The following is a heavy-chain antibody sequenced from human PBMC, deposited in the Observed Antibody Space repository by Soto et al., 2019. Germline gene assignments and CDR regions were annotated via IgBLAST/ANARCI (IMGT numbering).Heavy chain of an antibody. J-gene: IGHJ6*02. V-gene: IGHV1-18*04. CDR1: GYTFTSYG. CDR3: ARAEHQGSVAGTRYYYYYGMDV. Sequence: QVQLVQSGAEVKKPGASVKVSCKASGYTFTSYGISWVRQAPGQGLEWMGWISAYNGNTNYAQKLQGRVTMTTDTTPRTAYLELRSLRADETAVYYCARAEHQGSVAGTRYYYYYGMDVWGHGTTVTVSS. CDR2: ISAYNGNT. D-gene: IGHD6-19*01.